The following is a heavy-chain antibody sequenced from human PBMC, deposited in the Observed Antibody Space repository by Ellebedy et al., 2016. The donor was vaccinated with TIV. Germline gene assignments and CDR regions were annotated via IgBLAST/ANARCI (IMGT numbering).Heavy chain of an antibody. J-gene: IGHJ5*02. CDR3: ARRSSGRENWFDP. D-gene: IGHD6-19*01. CDR1: GGSISSYY. V-gene: IGHV4-59*08. Sequence: SETLSLXXTVSGGSISSYYWSWIRQPPGKGLEWIGYIYYSGSTNYNPSLKSRVTISVDTSKNQFSLKLSSVTAADTAVYYCARRSSGRENWFDPWGQGTLVTVSS. CDR2: IYYSGST.